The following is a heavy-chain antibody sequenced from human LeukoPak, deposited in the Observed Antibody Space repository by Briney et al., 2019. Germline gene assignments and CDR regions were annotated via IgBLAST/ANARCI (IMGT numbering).Heavy chain of an antibody. CDR2: ISSSSSTI. Sequence: GGSLRLSCAASGFTFSSYSMNWVRQAPGKGLEWVSYISSSSSTIYYADSVRGRFTISRDNSKNTLCLQMNSLRPEDTAIYYCARRWDFDYWGQGNLVTVSS. V-gene: IGHV3-48*01. CDR3: ARRWDFDY. CDR1: GFTFSSYS. J-gene: IGHJ4*02.